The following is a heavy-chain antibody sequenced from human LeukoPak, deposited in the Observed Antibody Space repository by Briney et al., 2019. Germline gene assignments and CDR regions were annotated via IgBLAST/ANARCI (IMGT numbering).Heavy chain of an antibody. V-gene: IGHV4-59*08. Sequence: SETLSLTCTVSGGSISSYYWSWIRQPPGKGLEWIGYIYYSGSTNYNPSLKSRVTISVDTSKNQFSLKLSSVTAADTAVYYCARTGYGSGSYYNPYFDYWGQGTLVTVSS. J-gene: IGHJ4*02. CDR2: IYYSGST. D-gene: IGHD3-10*01. CDR3: ARTGYGSGSYYNPYFDY. CDR1: GGSISSYY.